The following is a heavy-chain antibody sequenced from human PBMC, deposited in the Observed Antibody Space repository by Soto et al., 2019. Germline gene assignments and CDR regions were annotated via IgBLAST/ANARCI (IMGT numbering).Heavy chain of an antibody. CDR2: IYSGGST. Sequence: GGSLRLSCAASGFTVSSNYMSWVRQAPGKGLEWVSVIYSGGSTYYADSVKGRFTISRDNSKNTLYLQMNSLRAEDTAVYYCARLRLGRAFDIWGQGTMVTVSS. CDR3: ARLRLGRAFDI. V-gene: IGHV3-66*01. J-gene: IGHJ3*02. D-gene: IGHD3-10*01. CDR1: GFTVSSNY.